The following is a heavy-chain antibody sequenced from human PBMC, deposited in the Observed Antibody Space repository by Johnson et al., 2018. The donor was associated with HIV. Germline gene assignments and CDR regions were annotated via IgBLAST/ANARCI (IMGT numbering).Heavy chain of an antibody. V-gene: IGHV3-7*04. D-gene: IGHD3-3*01. CDR2: IKHDGSEI. CDR3: ARGWSGAFDI. Sequence: VQLVESGGGLVQPGRSLRLSCVASGFTFSSYWMTWVRQAPGKGLEWVANIKHDGSEIYYADFVKGRFTISRDNAKNSLYLQMNSLRVDDMGVDYCARGWSGAFDIWGRGTMVTVSS. CDR1: GFTFSSYW. J-gene: IGHJ3*02.